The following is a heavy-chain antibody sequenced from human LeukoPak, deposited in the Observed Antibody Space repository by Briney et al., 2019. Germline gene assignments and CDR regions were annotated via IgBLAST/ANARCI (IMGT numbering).Heavy chain of an antibody. CDR2: IYPGDYET. D-gene: IGHD3-16*01. CDR3: ARAETGPVVWWFDP. Sequence: GESLKISCEGSGYSFSNYWIGWVRQMPGKGLEWMGIIYPGDYETRYSPSFQGLVTISVDKSISTAYLQWSSLKASDTAMYYCARAETGPVVWWFDPWGQGTLVTVSS. CDR1: GYSFSNYW. J-gene: IGHJ5*02. V-gene: IGHV5-51*01.